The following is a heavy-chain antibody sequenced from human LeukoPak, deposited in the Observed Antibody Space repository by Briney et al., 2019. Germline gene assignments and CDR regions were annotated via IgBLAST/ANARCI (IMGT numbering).Heavy chain of an antibody. J-gene: IGHJ5*02. CDR2: INPDSGFT. D-gene: IGHD3-16*01. CDR1: GYKFIDDY. CDR3: APTAEAYTSWWRA. V-gene: IGHV1-2*02. Sequence: ASVKVSCKASGYKFIDDYMHWVRQAPGQGLEFMGWINPDSGFTNYAQKFKGRVTITRDTSISTVYLEVRSLASDDTAVYYCAPTAEAYTSWWRAWGQGTLVTVSS.